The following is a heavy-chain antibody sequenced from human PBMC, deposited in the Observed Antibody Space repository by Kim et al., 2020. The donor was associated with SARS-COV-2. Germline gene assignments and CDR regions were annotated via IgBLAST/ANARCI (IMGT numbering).Heavy chain of an antibody. J-gene: IGHJ6*02. CDR1: GFTFSDYY. Sequence: GGSLRLSCAASGFTFSDYYMSWIRQAPGKGLEWVSYISSSSSYTNYADSVKGRFTISRDNAKNSLYLQMNSLRAEDTAVDYCARVWGCITMIVVVIGLYYYGMDVWGQGTTVTVSS. V-gene: IGHV3-11*05. D-gene: IGHD3-22*01. CDR2: ISSSSSYT. CDR3: ARVWGCITMIVVVIGLYYYGMDV.